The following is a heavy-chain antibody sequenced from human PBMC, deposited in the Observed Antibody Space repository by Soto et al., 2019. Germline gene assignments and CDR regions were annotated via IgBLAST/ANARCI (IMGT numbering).Heavy chain of an antibody. CDR3: AKEGFMIAPVGRPLDY. J-gene: IGHJ4*02. Sequence: VRLSCAASGFTFSSYAMSWVRQAPGKGLEWVSAISGSGGSTYYADSVKGRFTISRDNSKNTLYLQMNSLRAEDTAVYYCAKEGFMIAPVGRPLDYWGQGTLVTVSS. CDR1: GFTFSSYA. CDR2: ISGSGGST. D-gene: IGHD3-22*01. V-gene: IGHV3-23*01.